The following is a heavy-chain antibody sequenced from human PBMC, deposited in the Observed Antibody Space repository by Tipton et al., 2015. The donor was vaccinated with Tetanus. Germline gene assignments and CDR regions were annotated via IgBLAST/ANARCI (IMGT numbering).Heavy chain of an antibody. CDR1: GGSFSGYY. CDR2: INHSGST. Sequence: TLSLTCAVYGGSFSGYYWSWIRQPPGKGLEWIGEINHSGSTNYNPSLKSRVTISVDTSKNQFSLKLSSVTAADTAVYYCARGGVVVAATQDYYYYGMDVWGQGTTVTVSS. CDR3: ARGGVVVAATQDYYYYGMDV. V-gene: IGHV4-34*01. J-gene: IGHJ6*02. D-gene: IGHD2-15*01.